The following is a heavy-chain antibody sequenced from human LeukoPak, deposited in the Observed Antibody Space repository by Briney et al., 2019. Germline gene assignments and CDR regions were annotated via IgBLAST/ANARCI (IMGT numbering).Heavy chain of an antibody. J-gene: IGHJ5*02. V-gene: IGHV1-69*13. Sequence: SVKVSCKASGGTFSSYAISWVRQAPGQGLEWMGGIIPIFGTANYAQKFQGKVTITADESTSTAYMELSSLRSEDTAVYYCARDRPGQQLVPNWFDPWGQGTLVTVSS. CDR1: GGTFSSYA. D-gene: IGHD6-13*01. CDR3: ARDRPGQQLVPNWFDP. CDR2: IIPIFGTA.